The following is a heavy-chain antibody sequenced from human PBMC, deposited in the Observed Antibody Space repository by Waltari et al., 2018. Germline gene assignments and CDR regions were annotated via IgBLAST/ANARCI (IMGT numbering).Heavy chain of an antibody. CDR3: AGLRKDSSSIDY. CDR1: GGSFIGFY. V-gene: IGHV4-34*01. Sequence: QVQLQQWGAGLLKPSETLSLTCAVYGGSFIGFYWSWPRQPPGKGLEWIGEINHSGSTNYNPSLKSRVTIAVDTSKNQFSLKLSSVTAADTAVYYCAGLRKDSSSIDYWGQGTLVTVSS. D-gene: IGHD6-13*01. CDR2: INHSGST. J-gene: IGHJ4*02.